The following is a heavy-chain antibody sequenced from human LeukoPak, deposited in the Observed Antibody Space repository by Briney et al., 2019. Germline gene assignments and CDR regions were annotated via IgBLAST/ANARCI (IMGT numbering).Heavy chain of an antibody. Sequence: PGRSLRLSCAASGFTFSSYAMHWVRQAPGKGLEWVAVISYGGSNKYYADSVKGRFTISRDNSKNTLYLQMNSLRAEDTAVYYCARGGLRITMIVVVSPLFDYWGQGTLVTVSS. J-gene: IGHJ4*02. CDR2: ISYGGSNK. V-gene: IGHV3-30-3*01. D-gene: IGHD3-22*01. CDR3: ARGGLRITMIVVVSPLFDY. CDR1: GFTFSSYA.